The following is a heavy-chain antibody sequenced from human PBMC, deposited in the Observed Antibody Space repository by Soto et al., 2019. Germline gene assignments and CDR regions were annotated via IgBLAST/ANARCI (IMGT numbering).Heavy chain of an antibody. CDR2: ISGYNGNT. V-gene: IGHV1-18*01. CDR1: GFTFTRYG. Sequence: QVELVQSGAEVKKPGASVKVSCKASGFTFTRYGISWVRQAPGQGLEWMGYISGYNGNTNYAQNLQGRVTMTTDTASTTAYMELGSLTSDDTAVYYCARGLQSGTVTGPNDAFDIWGQGTMVTVSS. CDR3: ARGLQSGTVTGPNDAFDI. J-gene: IGHJ3*02. D-gene: IGHD6-19*01.